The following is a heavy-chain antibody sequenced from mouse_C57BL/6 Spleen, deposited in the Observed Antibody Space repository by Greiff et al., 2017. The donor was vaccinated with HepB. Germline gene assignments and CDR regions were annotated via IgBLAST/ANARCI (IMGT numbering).Heavy chain of an antibody. V-gene: IGHV1-80*01. Sequence: QVQLKESGAELVKPGASVKISCKASGYAFSSYWMNWVKQRPGKGLEWIGQLYPGDGDTNYNGKFKGKATLTADKSSSTAYMQLSSLTSEDSAVYFCARDYYGSSSLFDYWGQGTTLTVSS. CDR3: ARDYYGSSSLFDY. D-gene: IGHD1-1*01. CDR1: GYAFSSYW. J-gene: IGHJ2*01. CDR2: LYPGDGDT.